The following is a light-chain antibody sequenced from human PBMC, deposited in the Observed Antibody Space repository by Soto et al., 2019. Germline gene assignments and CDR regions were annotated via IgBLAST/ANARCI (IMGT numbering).Light chain of an antibody. CDR1: QSVSSS. CDR3: QLRSYLLFT. Sequence: GESDTLSCRASQSVSSSLAWSHQKPGQATRLLSDDASNRATGIPARFSGSGSGTDFSLSISFLEPEDFAVDYCQLRSYLLFT. CDR2: DAS. J-gene: IGKJ5*01. V-gene: IGKV3-11*01.